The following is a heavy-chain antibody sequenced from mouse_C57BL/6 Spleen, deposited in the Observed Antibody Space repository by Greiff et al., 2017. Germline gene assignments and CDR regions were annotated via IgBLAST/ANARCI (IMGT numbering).Heavy chain of an antibody. CDR1: GYTFTSYW. J-gene: IGHJ4*01. V-gene: IGHV1-53*01. CDR3: ARSNWAYYYAMDY. CDR2: INPSYGGT. D-gene: IGHD4-1*01. Sequence: VQLQQPGTELVKPGASVKLSCKASGYTFTSYWMHWVKQRPGQGLEWIGNINPSYGGTNYNEKFKSKATLTVDKSSSTAYMQLSSLTSEDSAVYYCARSNWAYYYAMDYWGQGTSVTVSS.